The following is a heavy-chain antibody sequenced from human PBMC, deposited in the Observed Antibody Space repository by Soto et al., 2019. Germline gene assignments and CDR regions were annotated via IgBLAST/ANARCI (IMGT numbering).Heavy chain of an antibody. Sequence: GASVKVSCKASGDIFTNHAINWVRQAPGQGLQWMGRISPMFDTTNYAQDFQDRVTITADESTTFVYLELNSLKSEGTAVYFCATSSSVAAAGYFKYWGQGTLVTVSS. J-gene: IGHJ4*02. CDR3: ATSSSVAAAGYFKY. CDR1: GDIFTNHA. CDR2: ISPMFDTT. D-gene: IGHD6-13*01. V-gene: IGHV1-69*13.